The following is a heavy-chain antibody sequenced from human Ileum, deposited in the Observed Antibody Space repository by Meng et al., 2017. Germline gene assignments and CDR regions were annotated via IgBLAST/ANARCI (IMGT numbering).Heavy chain of an antibody. CDR2: MNPRSTNT. V-gene: IGHV1-8*01. J-gene: IGHJ4*02. CDR1: GYTFSSYD. D-gene: IGHD6-19*01. Sequence: QVQRVQSGAEVKTPGAKVKVSCKASGYTFSSYDINWVRQATGQGLEWIGWMNPRSTNTGYAQNFQGRVALTRDISTSTAYMELSSLTSEDTAVYYCAREWSGSSGQYEELGYWGQGTLVTVSS. CDR3: AREWSGSSGQYEELGY.